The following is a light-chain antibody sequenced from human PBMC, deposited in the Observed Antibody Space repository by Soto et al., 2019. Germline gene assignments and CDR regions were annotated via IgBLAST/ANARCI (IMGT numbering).Light chain of an antibody. CDR3: QQANSFPLT. V-gene: IGKV1D-12*01. CDR1: QGINRW. J-gene: IGKJ4*01. Sequence: DIQMTQSPSSVSASVGDRVTITCRASQGINRWLAWYQQKLGKAPKLLIFDASSLQSGVPSRFSGSGSGTDFTLTISSMQPEDFATYYCQQANSFPLTFGGGTKVDIK. CDR2: DAS.